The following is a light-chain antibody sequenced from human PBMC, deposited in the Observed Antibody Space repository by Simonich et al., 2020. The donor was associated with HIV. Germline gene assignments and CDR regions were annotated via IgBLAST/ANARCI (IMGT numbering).Light chain of an antibody. CDR1: QSLVHSDGNTY. V-gene: IGKV2-30*02. J-gene: IGKJ2*01. CDR3: MQALQTPLYT. CDR2: KVS. Sequence: DIVMTQTPLSLSVTPGQPASISCKSSQSLVHSDGNTYLNWFQQRPGQSPRRLIYKVSNRDSVVPDRFSGSGSGTDFTLKISRVEAEDVGVYYCMQALQTPLYTFGQGTKLEIK.